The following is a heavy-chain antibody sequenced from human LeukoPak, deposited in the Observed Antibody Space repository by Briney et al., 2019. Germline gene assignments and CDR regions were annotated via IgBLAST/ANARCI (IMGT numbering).Heavy chain of an antibody. V-gene: IGHV3-11*04. CDR3: AARAGYYDILTGRLPSVDY. CDR2: ISTGGSTI. Sequence: KPGGSLRLSCAASGFTFSDFYMSWIRQAPGKGLEWVSYISTGGSTIFYADSVKGRFTISRDNAKNSLYLQMNSLRAEDTAVYYCAARAGYYDILTGRLPSVDYWGQGTLVTVSS. D-gene: IGHD3-9*01. CDR1: GFTFSDFY. J-gene: IGHJ4*02.